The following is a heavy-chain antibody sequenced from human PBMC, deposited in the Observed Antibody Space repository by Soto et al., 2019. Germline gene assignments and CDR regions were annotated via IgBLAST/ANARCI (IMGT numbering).Heavy chain of an antibody. J-gene: IGHJ4*02. V-gene: IGHV3-30-3*01. D-gene: IGHD4-17*01. CDR1: GFTFISYA. CDR2: ISYDGSNK. Sequence: GGSLRLSCAASGFTFISYAMHWVRQAPGKGLEWVAVISYDGSNKYYADSVKGRFTISRDNSKNTLYLQMNSLRAEDTAVYYCARADYGDYFLSHYWGQGTLVTVSS. CDR3: ARADYGDYFLSHY.